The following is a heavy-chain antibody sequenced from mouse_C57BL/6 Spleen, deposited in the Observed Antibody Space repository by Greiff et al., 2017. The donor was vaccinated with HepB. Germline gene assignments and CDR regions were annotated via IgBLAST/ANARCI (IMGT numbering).Heavy chain of an antibody. CDR2: IYPGSGNT. Sequence: VMLVESGPELVKPGASVKISCKASGYSFTSYYIHWVKQRPGQGLEWIGWIYPGSGNTKYNEKFKGKATLTADTSSSTAYMQLSSLTSEDSAVYYCARGEITTVVAHFDYWGQGTTLTVSS. CDR3: ARGEITTVVAHFDY. CDR1: GYSFTSYY. D-gene: IGHD1-1*01. J-gene: IGHJ2*01. V-gene: IGHV1-66*01.